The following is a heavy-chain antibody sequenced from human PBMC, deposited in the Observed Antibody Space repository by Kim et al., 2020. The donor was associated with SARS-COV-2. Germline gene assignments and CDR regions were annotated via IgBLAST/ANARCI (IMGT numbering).Heavy chain of an antibody. J-gene: IGHJ5*02. CDR1: GGTFSLYP. CDR2: IIPVLDKT. CDR3: ARDVFPNNVPVGEVSPHWLDP. V-gene: IGHV1-69*04. Sequence: SVKVSCKASGGTFSLYPISWVRQAPGQGLEWMGRIIPVLDKTLYTQQFQGRVTITADKSTRTVYMELTSLRFEDAALYYCARDVFPNNVPVGEVSPHWLDPWGQGTLVTVSS. D-gene: IGHD3-16*01.